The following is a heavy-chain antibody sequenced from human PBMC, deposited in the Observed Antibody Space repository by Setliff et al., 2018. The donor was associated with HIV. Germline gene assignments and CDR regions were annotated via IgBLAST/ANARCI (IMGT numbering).Heavy chain of an antibody. D-gene: IGHD5-18*01. CDR2: IFSSGIT. J-gene: IGHJ1*01. CDR1: GDSISSGAYY. CDR3: ARGGYNYGIQYFQH. V-gene: IGHV4-31*03. Sequence: SETLSLTCSVSGDSISSGAYYWSWIRQHPVKGLEWIGYIFSSGITYYSPSLHSRVTISLDTSKNQFSLNLTSITAADTAVYYCARGGYNYGIQYFQHWGQGTLVTVSS.